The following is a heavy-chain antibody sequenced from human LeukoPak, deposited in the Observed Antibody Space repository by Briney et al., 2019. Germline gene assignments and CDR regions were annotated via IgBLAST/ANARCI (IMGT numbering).Heavy chain of an antibody. CDR3: AEDFWNFRDS. CDR1: GFIFSENA. V-gene: IGHV3-30*02. D-gene: IGHD3-3*01. CDR2: MGVDDNFK. Sequence: GGSLRLPCAPSGFIFSENAMHWVRQTPDKGLDWVAYMGVDDNFKEYADSVRGRFTVSRDNSKNTLYLQMNSLKRDDTGMYFCAEDFWNFRDSWGQGTLVTVSS. J-gene: IGHJ4*02.